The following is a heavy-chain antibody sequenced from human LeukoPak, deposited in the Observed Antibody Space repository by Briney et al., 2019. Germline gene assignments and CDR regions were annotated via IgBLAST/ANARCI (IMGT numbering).Heavy chain of an antibody. CDR2: INHSGST. Sequence: SETLSLTCTVSGGSISSYYWSWIRQPPGKGLEWIGEINHSGSTNYNPSLKSRVTISVDTSKNQFSLKLSSVTAADTAVYYCARQGLWFGELRSNFDYWGQGTLVTVSS. J-gene: IGHJ4*02. V-gene: IGHV4-34*01. CDR3: ARQGLWFGELRSNFDY. CDR1: GGSISSYY. D-gene: IGHD3-10*01.